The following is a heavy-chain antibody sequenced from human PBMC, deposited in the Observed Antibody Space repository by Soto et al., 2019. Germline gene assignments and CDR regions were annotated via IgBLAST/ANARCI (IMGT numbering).Heavy chain of an antibody. Sequence: EVQLLESGGGLVQPGGSLRLSCEASGFTFSDSAMSWVRQAPGKGLEWVSGISGSGGRTDYADSVKGRFIISRDNSKNSLYLQMNSLRAEDTAVYYCAKYASSSWSLFDYWGQGTLVTVSS. CDR2: ISGSGGRT. CDR3: AKYASSSWSLFDY. CDR1: GFTFSDSA. D-gene: IGHD6-13*01. J-gene: IGHJ4*02. V-gene: IGHV3-23*01.